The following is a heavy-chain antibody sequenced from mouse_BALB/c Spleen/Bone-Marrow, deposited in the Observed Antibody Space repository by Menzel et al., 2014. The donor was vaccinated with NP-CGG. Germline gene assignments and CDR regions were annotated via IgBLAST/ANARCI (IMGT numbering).Heavy chain of an antibody. V-gene: IGHV5-6-5*01. J-gene: IGHJ3*01. D-gene: IGHD2-3*01. CDR1: GFTFSSYA. CDR3: ARGYDGYYGFAY. CDR2: ISSGGST. Sequence: VQLKESGGGLVKPGGSLKLSCAASGFTFSSYAMSWVRQTPEKRLEWVASISSGGSTYYPDSVKSRFTISRDNARNILYLQMSSLRSEDTAMYYCARGYDGYYGFAYWGQGTLVTVSA.